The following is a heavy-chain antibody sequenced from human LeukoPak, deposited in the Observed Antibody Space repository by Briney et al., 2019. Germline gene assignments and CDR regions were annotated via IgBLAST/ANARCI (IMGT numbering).Heavy chain of an antibody. CDR1: GGSISSYY. CDR3: ARDRYSPDAFDI. V-gene: IGHV4-59*01. CDR2: IYYSGST. Sequence: SETLSLTCTVSGGSISSYYWSWIRQPPGKGLEWIGYIYYSGSTNYNPSLKSRVTISVDTSKNQFSLKLSSVTAADTAVYYCARDRYSPDAFDIWGQGKMVTGSS. D-gene: IGHD2-15*01. J-gene: IGHJ3*02.